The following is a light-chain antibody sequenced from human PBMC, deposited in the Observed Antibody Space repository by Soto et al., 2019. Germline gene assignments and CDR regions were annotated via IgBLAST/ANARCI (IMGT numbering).Light chain of an antibody. CDR2: DAS. J-gene: IGKJ1*01. V-gene: IGKV1-5*01. CDR3: QQYNSYSPWT. CDR1: QTISGW. Sequence: DIQMTQSPSTLSASVGDTVTITCRASQTISGWLAWYQQRPGKAPNLLIFDASTLESGVPSRFSGSGSGTTFTLTISSLQPDDFATYYCQQYNSYSPWTFGQGTKVDIK.